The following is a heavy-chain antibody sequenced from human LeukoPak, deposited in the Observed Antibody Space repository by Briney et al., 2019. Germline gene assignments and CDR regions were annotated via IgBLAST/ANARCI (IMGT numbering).Heavy chain of an antibody. V-gene: IGHV3-30-3*01. CDR2: ISYDGSNK. Sequence: GGSLRLSCAASGFTFSSYAMHWVRQAPGKGLEWVAVISYDGSNKYYADSVKGRFTISRDNSKNTLYLQMNSLRAEDTALYYCAKGDYGDYGPFDYWGQGTLVTVSS. CDR3: AKGDYGDYGPFDY. D-gene: IGHD4-17*01. J-gene: IGHJ4*02. CDR1: GFTFSSYA.